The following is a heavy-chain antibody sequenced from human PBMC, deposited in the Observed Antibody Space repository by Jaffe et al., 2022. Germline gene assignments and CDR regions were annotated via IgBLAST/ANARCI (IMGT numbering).Heavy chain of an antibody. CDR1: GGTFSSYA. CDR3: ARDEVSYYYDSSGYETLRY. D-gene: IGHD3-22*01. J-gene: IGHJ4*02. Sequence: QVQLVQSGAEVKKPGSSVKVSCKASGGTFSSYAISWVRQAPGQGLEWMGGIIPIFGTANYAQKFQGRVTITTDESTSTAYMELSSLRSEDTAVYYCARDEVSYYYDSSGYETLRYWGQGTLVTVSS. CDR2: IIPIFGTA. V-gene: IGHV1-69*05.